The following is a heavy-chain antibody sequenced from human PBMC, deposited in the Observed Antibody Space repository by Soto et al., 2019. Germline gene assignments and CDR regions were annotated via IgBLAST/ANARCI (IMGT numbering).Heavy chain of an antibody. CDR3: ARGPNYDFWSGYFRG. D-gene: IGHD3-3*01. CDR1: GGSISSYY. CDR2: IYYTGTT. J-gene: IGHJ4*02. V-gene: IGHV4-59*01. Sequence: SETLSLTCAVPGGSISSYYWSWIRQPPGKGLEWIGYIYYTGTTSYNPSLKSRVTISVDKSRNQFSLKLTSVTAADTAVYYCARGPNYDFWSGYFRGWGQGTLVTVSS.